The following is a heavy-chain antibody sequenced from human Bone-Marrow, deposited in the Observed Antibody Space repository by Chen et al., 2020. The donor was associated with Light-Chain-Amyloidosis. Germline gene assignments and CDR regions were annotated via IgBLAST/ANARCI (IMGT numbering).Heavy chain of an antibody. CDR2: IKQSGSDR. CDR3: ERVGDGSDRSEAWEI. D-gene: IGHD3-10*01. J-gene: IGHJ3*02. V-gene: IGHV3-7*01. Sequence: EGQLVQSGGGLVQPGGSLRLSCEASGFTFSGYWMSWVRQAPGKGLEWVANIKQSGSDRDYLESVKGRFTISRDNGKNSLHLQMNSLRVEDTAVYYCERVGDGSDRSEAWEIWGQGTIVTVSS. CDR1: GFTFSGYW.